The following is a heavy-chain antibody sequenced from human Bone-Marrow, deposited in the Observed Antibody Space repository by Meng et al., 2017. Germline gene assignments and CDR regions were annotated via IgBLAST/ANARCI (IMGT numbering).Heavy chain of an antibody. V-gene: IGHV3-9*01. CDR2: ISWNSGSI. D-gene: IGHD5-18*01. CDR1: GFTFDDYA. Sequence: SLKLSCAASGFTFDDYAMHWVRQAPGKGLEWVSGISWNSGSIGYADSVKGRFTISRDNAKNSLYLQMNSLRAEDTALYYCAKGVNRGYSYGYVIDYWGQGTLVTVSS. CDR3: AKGVNRGYSYGYVIDY. J-gene: IGHJ4*02.